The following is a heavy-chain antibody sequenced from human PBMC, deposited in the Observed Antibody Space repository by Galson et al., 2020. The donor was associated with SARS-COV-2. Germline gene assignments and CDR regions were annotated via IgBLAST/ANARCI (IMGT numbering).Heavy chain of an antibody. CDR2: IYYSGST. CDR1: GGSISSGDYY. J-gene: IGHJ4*02. D-gene: IGHD1-26*01. Sequence: SETLSLTCTVSGGSISSGDYYWSWIRQPPGKGLEWIGYIYYSGSTYYNPSLKSRVTISVDTSKNQFSLKLSSVTAADTAVYYCARDRVGATYFDYWGQGTLVTVSS. CDR3: ARDRVGATYFDY. V-gene: IGHV4-30-4*01.